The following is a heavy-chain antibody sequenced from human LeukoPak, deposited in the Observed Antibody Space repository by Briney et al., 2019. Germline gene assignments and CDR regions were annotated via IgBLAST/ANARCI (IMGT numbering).Heavy chain of an antibody. Sequence: KYGESLKISCEGSEYTFSNLWIAWVRQTPGRGLEWMGLVNPGDSVVRYGPSLHSPSLQGQVTISADKSINTAYLQWSSLKASDTAMYYCARHNRPQDSGYEGGETDYGMDVWGQGTTVTVSS. D-gene: IGHD5-12*01. V-gene: IGHV5-51*01. CDR2: VNPGDSVV. CDR1: EYTFSNLW. CDR3: ARHNRPQDSGYEGGETDYGMDV. J-gene: IGHJ6*02.